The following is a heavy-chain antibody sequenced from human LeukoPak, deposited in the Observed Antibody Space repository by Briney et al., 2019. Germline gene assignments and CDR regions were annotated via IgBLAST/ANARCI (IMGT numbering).Heavy chain of an antibody. V-gene: IGHV3-23*01. J-gene: IGHJ4*02. CDR1: GFTFSSYA. CDR3: ASRVRFLEWLFY. D-gene: IGHD3-3*01. Sequence: GGSLRLSRAASGFTFSSYAMSWVRQAPGKGLEWVSAISGSGGSTYYADSVKGRFTISRDNSKNTLYLQMNSLRAEDTAVYYCASRVRFLEWLFYWGQGTLVTVSS. CDR2: ISGSGGST.